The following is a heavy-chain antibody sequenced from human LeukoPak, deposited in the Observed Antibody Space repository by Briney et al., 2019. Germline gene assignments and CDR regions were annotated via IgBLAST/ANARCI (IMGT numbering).Heavy chain of an antibody. J-gene: IGHJ4*02. V-gene: IGHV1-8*03. CDR3: AREVTAAGFDY. D-gene: IGHD6-13*01. CDR1: GYTFTSYD. CDR2: MNPNSGNT. Sequence: ASVKVSCKTSGYTFTSYDINWVRQATGQGLEWMGWMNPNSGNTGYAQKFQGRVTITRNTSISTAYMELSSLRSEDTAVYYCAREVTAAGFDYWGQGTLVTVSS.